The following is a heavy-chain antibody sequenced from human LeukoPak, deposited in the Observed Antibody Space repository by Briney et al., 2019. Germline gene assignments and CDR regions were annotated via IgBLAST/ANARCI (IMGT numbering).Heavy chain of an antibody. CDR1: VYTFTGYY. D-gene: IGHD2-21*02. Sequence: ASVKVSCKASVYTFTGYYMHWVRQAPAQGLEWMGWINPNSGGTNYAQKFQGRVTMTTDTSTSTAYMELRSLRSDDTAVYYCARDGTATDDYWGQGTLVTVSS. CDR3: ARDGTATDDY. CDR2: INPNSGGT. J-gene: IGHJ4*02. V-gene: IGHV1-2*02.